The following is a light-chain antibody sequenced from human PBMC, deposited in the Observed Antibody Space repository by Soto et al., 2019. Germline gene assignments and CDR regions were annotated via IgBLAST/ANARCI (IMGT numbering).Light chain of an antibody. Sequence: IQMTQSPSTLSASVGDRVAITCRASQTLSPWLAWYQQRPGNAPTLLIYDVSHSESGVPSRFRGTGSETEFTLTITSLQPEDFATYYCQQYHSFPYTFGQGTRLAI. J-gene: IGKJ2*01. CDR3: QQYHSFPYT. V-gene: IGKV1-5*01. CDR1: QTLSPW. CDR2: DVS.